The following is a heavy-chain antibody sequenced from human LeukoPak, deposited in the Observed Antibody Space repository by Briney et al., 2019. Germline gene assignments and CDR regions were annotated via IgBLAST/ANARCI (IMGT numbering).Heavy chain of an antibody. D-gene: IGHD1-26*01. J-gene: IGHJ4*02. CDR2: ISWNSGSI. CDR1: GFTFDDYA. V-gene: IGHV3-9*01. Sequence: GMSLRLSCAASGFTFDDYAMHWVRQAPGKGLEWVSGISWNSGSIAYADSVKGRFTISRDNAKNSLYLHMSSLRAEDTALYHCAKDISVGATPYYFDYWGQGTLVTVSS. CDR3: AKDISVGATPYYFDY.